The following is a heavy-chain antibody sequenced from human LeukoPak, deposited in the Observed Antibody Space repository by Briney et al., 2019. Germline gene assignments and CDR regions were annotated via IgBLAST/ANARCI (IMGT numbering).Heavy chain of an antibody. Sequence: GGSETLLCTPSSLLLKLCDARCLRQAPGKGLEWVSGISSSAGASITDYAESVKRRFTIVREDYKNTRYLQLHSLRSEGTAVYYYTIGGPMIKNAFWGQGTLVTVSS. CDR2: ISSSAGASIT. CDR3: TIGGPMIKNAF. J-gene: IGHJ4*02. V-gene: IGHV3-23*01. CDR1: SLLLKLC. D-gene: IGHD3-22*01.